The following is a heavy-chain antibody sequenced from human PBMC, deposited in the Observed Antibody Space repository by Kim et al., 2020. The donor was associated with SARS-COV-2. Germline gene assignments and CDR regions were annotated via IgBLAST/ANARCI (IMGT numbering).Heavy chain of an antibody. J-gene: IGHJ3*02. D-gene: IGHD3-9*01. Sequence: NPSLKSRVTISVNTSKKQFSLKLSSVTAADTAVYYCARSEFEWPDAFDIWGQGTMVTVSS. V-gene: IGHV4-59*01. CDR3: ARSEFEWPDAFDI.